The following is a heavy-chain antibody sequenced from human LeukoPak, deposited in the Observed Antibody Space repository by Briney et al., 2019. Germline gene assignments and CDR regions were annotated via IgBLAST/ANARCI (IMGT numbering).Heavy chain of an antibody. V-gene: IGHV4-31*03. Sequence: PSETLSLTCTVSGGFISSGGYYWSWIRQHPGKGLEWIGYIYYSGSTCYNPSLKSRVTISVDTSKNQFSLKLSSVTAADTAVYYCARDRDGYNLFDYWGQGTLVTVSS. J-gene: IGHJ4*02. CDR1: GGFISSGGYY. CDR2: IYYSGST. D-gene: IGHD5-24*01. CDR3: ARDRDGYNLFDY.